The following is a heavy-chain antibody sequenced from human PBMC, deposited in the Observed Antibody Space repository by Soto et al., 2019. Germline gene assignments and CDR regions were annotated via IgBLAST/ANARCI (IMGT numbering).Heavy chain of an antibody. Sequence: QVQLVESGGGVVQPGRSLRLSCAASGFTFSSYAMHWVRQAPGKGLEWVAVVSQDGNNAYYTDSVKGRFTISRDNSKNTLYVEMHSLRTEDTAVYYCARESVPGGGTNWDANTFDPWGQGSLVTVSS. D-gene: IGHD6-13*01. V-gene: IGHV3-30-3*01. CDR2: VSQDGNNA. J-gene: IGHJ5*02. CDR3: ARESVPGGGTNWDANTFDP. CDR1: GFTFSSYA.